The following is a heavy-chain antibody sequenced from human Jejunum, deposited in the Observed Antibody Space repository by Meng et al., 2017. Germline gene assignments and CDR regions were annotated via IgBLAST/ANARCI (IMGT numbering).Heavy chain of an antibody. D-gene: IGHD5-18*01. CDR2: FYGSGST. J-gene: IGHJ4*02. CDR3: ARLTPGYTYLFDY. V-gene: IGHV4-4*07. CDR1: GDSISSYY. Sequence: GQLQESGPGLIKPSETLSLTCTVSGDSISSYYWSWIRQPAGKGLEWIGRFYGSGSTNYNPSLESRVSMSRDTSKNQLSLNLRSVTAADTAVYYCARLTPGYTYLFDYWGQGTLVTVSS.